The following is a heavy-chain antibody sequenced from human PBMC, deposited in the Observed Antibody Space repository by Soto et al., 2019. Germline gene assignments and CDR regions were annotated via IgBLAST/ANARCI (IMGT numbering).Heavy chain of an antibody. J-gene: IGHJ5*02. D-gene: IGHD6-6*01. CDR2: IIPIFGTA. Sequence: ASVKVSCKASGGTFSSYAISWVRQAPGQGLEWMGGIIPIFGTANYAQKFQGRVTITADESTSTAYMELSSLRSEDTAVYYCARVAARPGYNWFDPWGQGTLVTVSS. V-gene: IGHV1-69*13. CDR1: GGTFSSYA. CDR3: ARVAARPGYNWFDP.